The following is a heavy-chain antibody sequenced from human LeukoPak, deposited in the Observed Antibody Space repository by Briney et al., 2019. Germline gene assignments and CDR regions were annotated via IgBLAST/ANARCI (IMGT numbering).Heavy chain of an antibody. CDR2: IHPTDGST. Sequence: ASVKVSCKTSGYTFSTYYMHWVRHAPGQGLEWLGIIHPTDGSTSYTQKIQGRATMTRDTATGTVYLELSSLRSEDTAEYWCARANGGGLDYWGQGTLITVSS. CDR3: ARANGGGLDY. V-gene: IGHV1-46*01. D-gene: IGHD3-10*01. CDR1: GYTFSTYY. J-gene: IGHJ4*02.